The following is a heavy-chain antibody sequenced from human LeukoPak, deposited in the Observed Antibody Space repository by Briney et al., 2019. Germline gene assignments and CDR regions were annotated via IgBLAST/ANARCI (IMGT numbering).Heavy chain of an antibody. CDR3: ARHNQGSPDY. V-gene: IGHV3-48*01. Sequence: GGSLRLSCVASGFIFSYYDMGWVRQAPGKGLEWISYISSSRSIMYYANSVLGRFTVSRGNAENTLYLQMNSLRGDDTAVYYCARHNQGSPDYWGQGTLVTVSS. CDR1: GFIFSYYD. J-gene: IGHJ4*02. CDR2: ISSSRSIM.